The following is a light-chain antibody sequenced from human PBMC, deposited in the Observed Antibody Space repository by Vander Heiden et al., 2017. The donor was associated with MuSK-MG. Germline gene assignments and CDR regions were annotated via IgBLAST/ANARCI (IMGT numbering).Light chain of an antibody. CDR3: QQDCSSPYT. V-gene: IGKV3-20*01. J-gene: IGKJ2*01. CDR2: GAS. Sequence: EIVLTKSQGTLSLSPGERATHSCRASQSVSSSYLAWYQLKPGQAPRLLLYGASSTATGFPDRFSGSASGTHFTLTISRLEPADFPVYYSQQDCSSPYTFGQGTKLEIK. CDR1: QSVSSSY.